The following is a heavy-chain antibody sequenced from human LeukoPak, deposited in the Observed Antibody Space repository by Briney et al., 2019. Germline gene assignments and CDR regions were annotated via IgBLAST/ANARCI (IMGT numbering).Heavy chain of an antibody. CDR2: IYYSGST. V-gene: IGHV4-61*01. Sequence: PSETLSLTCTVSGGSVSGGNYYWNWIRQPPGKGLEWIGYIYYSGSTNYNPSLKSRATISVDTSKNQFSLKLSSVTAADTAVYYCASYYYDSSGRYFDYWGQGTLVTVSS. D-gene: IGHD3-22*01. CDR1: GGSVSGGNYY. CDR3: ASYYYDSSGRYFDY. J-gene: IGHJ4*02.